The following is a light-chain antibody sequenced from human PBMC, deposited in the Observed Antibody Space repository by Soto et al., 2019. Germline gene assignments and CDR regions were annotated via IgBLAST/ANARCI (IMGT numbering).Light chain of an antibody. J-gene: IGLJ1*01. CDR1: SSDVGGYNY. CDR3: SSYTSSSIDYV. Sequence: QSALTQPASVSGSPGQSVTISCTGTSSDVGGYNYVSWYQQHTGKAPKLMIFEVINRPTGVSNRFSGSKSGNTASLTISGLQAEDEADYYCSSYTSSSIDYVFGTGTKLTVL. V-gene: IGLV2-14*01. CDR2: EVI.